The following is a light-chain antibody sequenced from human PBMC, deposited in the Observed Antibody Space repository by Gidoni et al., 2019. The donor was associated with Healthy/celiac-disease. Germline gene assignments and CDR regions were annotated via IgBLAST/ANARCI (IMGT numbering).Light chain of an antibody. CDR1: SSDVGGYNY. V-gene: IGLV2-14*01. CDR2: EVR. Sequence: QSALTQPASVSGSPGQSITISCTGTSSDVGGYNYVSWYQQHPGKAPKLMIYEVRNRPSGVSHRFSGSKSGNTASLTISGLQAEDEADYYCSSYTSSSTLVVFGGGTKLTVL. J-gene: IGLJ2*01. CDR3: SSYTSSSTLVV.